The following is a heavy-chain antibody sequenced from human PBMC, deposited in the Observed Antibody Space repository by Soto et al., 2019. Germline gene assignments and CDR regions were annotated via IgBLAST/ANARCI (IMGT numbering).Heavy chain of an antibody. Sequence: SVKLSCKASGGTFSNYAISWVRQAPGQGLEWMGGIIPIFGTANYAQKFQGRVTITADESTSTAYMELSSLRSEDTAVYYCARDRDSGYDSYFDYWGQGTLVTASS. V-gene: IGHV1-69*13. J-gene: IGHJ4*02. CDR3: ARDRDSGYDSYFDY. CDR2: IIPIFGTA. CDR1: GGTFSNYA. D-gene: IGHD5-12*01.